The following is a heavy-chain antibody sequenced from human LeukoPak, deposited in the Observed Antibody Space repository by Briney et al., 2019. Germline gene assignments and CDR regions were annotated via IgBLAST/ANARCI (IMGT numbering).Heavy chain of an antibody. Sequence: GGSLRLSCAASGFTFSSYAMSWVRQAPGKGLEWVSAISGSGGSTYYADSVKGRFTISRDNSKNTLYLQMNSLRAEDTAVYYCASHARSRYSSGREGGLGYFQHWGQGTLVTVSS. J-gene: IGHJ1*01. CDR1: GFTFSSYA. CDR2: ISGSGGST. CDR3: ASHARSRYSSGREGGLGYFQH. D-gene: IGHD5-18*01. V-gene: IGHV3-23*01.